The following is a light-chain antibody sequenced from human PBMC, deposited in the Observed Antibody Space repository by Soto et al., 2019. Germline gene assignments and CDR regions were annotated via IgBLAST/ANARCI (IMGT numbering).Light chain of an antibody. CDR3: QQYSNSPRT. J-gene: IGKJ1*01. CDR1: KSISNW. V-gene: IGKV1-5*01. Sequence: DIQXPQKSKNLFARAGHRAGSTCRDSKSISNWLEWYQQKPGRAXKXXXYDESTLESGVQPRFSGSGSGTDFNLNITKIQPDDFETLYCQQYSNSPRTFGQGTQVDI. CDR2: DES.